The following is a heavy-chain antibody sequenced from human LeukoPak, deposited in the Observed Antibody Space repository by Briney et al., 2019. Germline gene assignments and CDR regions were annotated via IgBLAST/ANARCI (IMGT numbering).Heavy chain of an antibody. D-gene: IGHD1-26*01. CDR2: IYYSGST. V-gene: IGHV4-59*08. CDR3: ARLASGSYGPLTPFDY. J-gene: IGHJ4*02. Sequence: SETLSLTCTVSGGSISIYYWGWNRQPPGKGLEWIGDIYYSGSTNYNPSLNSRVTISVDTSKNQFSLRLSSVTAADTAVYYSARLASGSYGPLTPFDYWGQGTLVTVSS. CDR1: GGSISIYY.